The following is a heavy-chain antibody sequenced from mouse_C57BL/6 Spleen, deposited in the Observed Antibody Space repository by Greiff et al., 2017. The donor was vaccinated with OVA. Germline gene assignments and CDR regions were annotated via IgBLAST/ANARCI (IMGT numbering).Heavy chain of an antibody. CDR1: GYAFSSYW. CDR3: ARSNYGSHYYAMDY. CDR2: IYPGDGDT. Sequence: QVTLKESGAELVKPGASVKISCKASGYAFSSYWMNWVKQRPGKGLEWIGQIYPGDGDTNYNGKFKGKATLTADKSSSTAYMQLSSLTSEDSAVYFCARSNYGSHYYAMDYWGQGTSVTVSS. J-gene: IGHJ4*01. D-gene: IGHD1-1*01. V-gene: IGHV1-80*01.